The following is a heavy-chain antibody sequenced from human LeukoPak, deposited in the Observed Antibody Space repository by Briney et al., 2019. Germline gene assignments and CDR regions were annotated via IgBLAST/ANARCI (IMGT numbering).Heavy chain of an antibody. J-gene: IGHJ3*02. CDR3: ARGELFFSAFDI. Sequence: ASVTVSCKASGYSFTSYYMNWVRQAPGQGLEWIGIINPIGGSTHYAQRFQGRLTMTRDTSTSTGYMELSSLRSEDTAVYYCARGELFFSAFDIWGQGTMVIVSS. CDR2: INPIGGST. D-gene: IGHD1-7*01. CDR1: GYSFTSYY. V-gene: IGHV1-46*03.